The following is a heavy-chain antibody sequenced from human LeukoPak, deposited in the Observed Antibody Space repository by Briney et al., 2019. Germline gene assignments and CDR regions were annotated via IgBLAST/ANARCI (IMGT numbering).Heavy chain of an antibody. D-gene: IGHD2-15*01. V-gene: IGHV3-23*01. CDR2: ISGSGGST. CDR3: AKKQLGGVVAANTTSYYYFYGMDV. J-gene: IGHJ6*02. CDR1: GFTFSSYA. Sequence: GGSLRLSCAASGFTFSSYAMSWVRQAPGKGLEWVSAISGSGGSTYYADSVKGRFTISRDNSKNTLYLQMNSLRAEDTAVYYCAKKQLGGVVAANTTSYYYFYGMDVWGQGTTVTVSS.